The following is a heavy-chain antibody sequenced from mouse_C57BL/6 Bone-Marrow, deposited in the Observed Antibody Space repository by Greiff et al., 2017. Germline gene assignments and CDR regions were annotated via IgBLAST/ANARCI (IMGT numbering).Heavy chain of an antibody. V-gene: IGHV5-6*01. CDR3: ARGVYYCAMDY. Sequence: EVHLVESGGDLVKPGGSLKLSCAASGFTFSSYGMSWVRQTPDKRLEWVATISSGGSYTYYPDSVKGRFTISRDNAKSTVYLHMRSLKSEDTAVYYCARGVYYCAMDYWGQGTSVTVSS. CDR1: GFTFSSYG. CDR2: ISSGGSYT. J-gene: IGHJ4*01.